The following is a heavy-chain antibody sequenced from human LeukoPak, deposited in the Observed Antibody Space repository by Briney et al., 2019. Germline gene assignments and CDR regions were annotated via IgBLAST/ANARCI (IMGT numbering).Heavy chain of an antibody. Sequence: GGSLRLSCAASGFTVSSNYMSWVRQAPGKGLEWVSVIYSGGSTYYADSVKGRFTISRDNSKNTLYLQMNSLRAEDTAVYYCASTRYDILTGYDYWGQGTLVTVSS. J-gene: IGHJ4*02. CDR3: ASTRYDILTGYDY. V-gene: IGHV3-66*01. CDR2: IYSGGST. D-gene: IGHD3-9*01. CDR1: GFTVSSNY.